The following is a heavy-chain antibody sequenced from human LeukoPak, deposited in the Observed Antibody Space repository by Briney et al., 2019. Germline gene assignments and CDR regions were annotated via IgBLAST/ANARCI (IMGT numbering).Heavy chain of an antibody. CDR3: ASGPFYYFDY. V-gene: IGHV3-48*03. CDR1: GFTFSSYE. Sequence: GGSLRLSCAASGFTFSSYEMNWVRQAPGKGLEWVSYISSSGSTIYYADSVKGRFTISRDNAKNSLYLQMNSLRAEDTAVYYCASGPFYYFDYWGQGNLVTVSS. D-gene: IGHD3-3*01. CDR2: ISSSGSTI. J-gene: IGHJ4*02.